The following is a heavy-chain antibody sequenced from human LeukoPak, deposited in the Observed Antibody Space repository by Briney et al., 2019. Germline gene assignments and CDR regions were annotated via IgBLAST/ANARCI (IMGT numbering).Heavy chain of an antibody. Sequence: PGGSLRLSCAASGFPVSSNYMSWVRQAPGKGLEWVSVIYSGGSTYYADSVKGRFTISRDNGKNTLYLQMNSLRAEDTAVYYCATYRGYPVDYWGQGTLVTVSS. V-gene: IGHV3-53*01. D-gene: IGHD6-13*01. CDR3: ATYRGYPVDY. CDR1: GFPVSSNY. CDR2: IYSGGST. J-gene: IGHJ4*02.